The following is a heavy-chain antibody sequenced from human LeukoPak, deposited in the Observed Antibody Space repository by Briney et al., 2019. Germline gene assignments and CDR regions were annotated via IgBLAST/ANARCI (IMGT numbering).Heavy chain of an antibody. CDR1: GYTFTSYA. CDR2: INAGNGNT. J-gene: IGHJ4*02. V-gene: IGHV1-3*01. CDR3: ARAPPLGFAETY. D-gene: IGHD1-26*01. Sequence: ASVKVSCKASGYTFTSYAMHWVRQAPGQWLEWMGWINAGNGNTKYSQKFQGRVTITRDTSASTAYMELSSLRSEDTAVYYCARAPPLGFAETYWGQGTLVTVSS.